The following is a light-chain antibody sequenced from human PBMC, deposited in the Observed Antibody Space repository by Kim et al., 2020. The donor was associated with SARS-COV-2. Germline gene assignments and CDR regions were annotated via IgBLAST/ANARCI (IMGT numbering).Light chain of an antibody. CDR1: SLRPYE. Sequence: AEKVSIKCQGDSLRPYEAGWYQQKTGEAPVLVIYGKNKRPSGIPDRFSGSSSGDTASLTITGAQAEDEADYYCNTRDSSGNLYVLGTGTKVTVL. J-gene: IGLJ1*01. CDR2: GKN. V-gene: IGLV3-19*01. CDR3: NTRDSSGNLYV.